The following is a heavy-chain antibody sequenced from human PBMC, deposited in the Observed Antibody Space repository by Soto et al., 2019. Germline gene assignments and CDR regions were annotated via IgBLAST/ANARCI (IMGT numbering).Heavy chain of an antibody. Sequence: SETLSLTCAVYGGSFSGYYWSWIRQPPGKGLEWIGEINHSGSTNYNPSLKSRVTISVDTSKNQFSLKLSSVTAADTAVYYCARGWSGSYYFSWFDPWGQGTLVTVSS. J-gene: IGHJ5*02. CDR3: ARGWSGSYYFSWFDP. CDR1: GGSFSGYY. V-gene: IGHV4-34*01. CDR2: INHSGST. D-gene: IGHD1-26*01.